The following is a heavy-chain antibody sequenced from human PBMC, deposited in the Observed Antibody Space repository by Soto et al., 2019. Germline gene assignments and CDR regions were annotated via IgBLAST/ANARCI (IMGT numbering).Heavy chain of an antibody. CDR3: ARAVLRYFDWSYRDAFDI. CDR1: GYTFTNYG. D-gene: IGHD3-9*01. V-gene: IGHV1-18*01. CDR2: ISAYDGNA. Sequence: ASVKVSCKASGYTFTNYGISWVRQAPGQGLEWMGWISAYDGNADYARNLQGRVTMTTNTSTSTAYMELRSLRSEDTVVYYCARAVLRYFDWSYRDAFDIWGQGTMVTVSS. J-gene: IGHJ3*02.